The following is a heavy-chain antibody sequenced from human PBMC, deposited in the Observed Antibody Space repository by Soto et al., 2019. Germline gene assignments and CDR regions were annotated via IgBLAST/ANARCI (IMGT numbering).Heavy chain of an antibody. J-gene: IGHJ6*02. Sequence: EVQLLESGGGLVQPGGSLRLACDASGFSFSTYEMTWARQAPGKGLEWVAFINPSSGTTHYADSVKRRFTISRDNSKDTLYLQLTSLRVEDTAVYYCAKGGWLDVWGQGTTVTVSS. D-gene: IGHD2-15*01. CDR1: GFSFSTYE. CDR3: AKGGWLDV. V-gene: IGHV3-23*01. CDR2: INPSSGTT.